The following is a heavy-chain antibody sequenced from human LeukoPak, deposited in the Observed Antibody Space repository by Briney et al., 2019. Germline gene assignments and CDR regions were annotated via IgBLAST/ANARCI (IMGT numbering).Heavy chain of an antibody. V-gene: IGHV1-18*01. Sequence: GASVKDSRKASGYTFTSYGISWVRQAPGQGLEWMGWISAYNGNTNYAQKLQGRVTMTTDTSTSTAYMELRSLRSDDTAVYYCARVYYYDSSGYSRYYYYYGMDVWGDGAPVTVSS. CDR3: ARVYYYDSSGYSRYYYYYGMDV. D-gene: IGHD3-22*01. CDR2: ISAYNGNT. J-gene: IGHJ6*04. CDR1: GYTFTSYG.